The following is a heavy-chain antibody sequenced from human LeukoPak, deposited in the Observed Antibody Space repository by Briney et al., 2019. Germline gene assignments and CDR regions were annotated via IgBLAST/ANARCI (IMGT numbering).Heavy chain of an antibody. V-gene: IGHV3-7*01. J-gene: IGHJ4*02. Sequence: GRSLRLACAASGFTSSSSWMSWVSQAAGKGQEWVANIKQDGSEKYYVASVKGRFTISRDNAKNSLYLQMNSLRGEDTAVYYCARETYCSGWYYFDYWGQGTLVTVSS. CDR1: GFTSSSSW. CDR3: ARETYCSGWYYFDY. D-gene: IGHD6-19*01. CDR2: IKQDGSEK.